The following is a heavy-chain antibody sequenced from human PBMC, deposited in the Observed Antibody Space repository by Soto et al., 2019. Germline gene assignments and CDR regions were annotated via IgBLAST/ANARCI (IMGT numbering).Heavy chain of an antibody. J-gene: IGHJ6*02. CDR1: GYTFTSYA. CDR3: ARDPKNRSAGYYYGMDV. V-gene: IGHV1-3*01. Sequence: GASVKVSCKASGYTFTSYAMHWVRQAPGQRLEWMGWINAGNGNTKYSQKFQGRVTITRDTSASTAYMELSSLRSEDTAVYYCARDPKNRSAGYYYGMDVWGQGTTVTVSS. CDR2: INAGNGNT.